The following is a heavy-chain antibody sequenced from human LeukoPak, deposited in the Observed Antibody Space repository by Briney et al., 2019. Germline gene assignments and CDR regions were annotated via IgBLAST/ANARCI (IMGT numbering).Heavy chain of an antibody. V-gene: IGHV5-51*01. D-gene: IGHD2-15*01. J-gene: IGHJ3*02. Sequence: GESLKISCKGSGYSFTSYWIAWVRQTPGKGLEWMGIIYPGDSDTRYSPSFHGQVTMSADKSISTTYLQWSSLKASDTAMYYCARRGYCSGGDCFSAAFDIWGQGTMVTVSS. CDR2: IYPGDSDT. CDR1: GYSFTSYW. CDR3: ARRGYCSGGDCFSAAFDI.